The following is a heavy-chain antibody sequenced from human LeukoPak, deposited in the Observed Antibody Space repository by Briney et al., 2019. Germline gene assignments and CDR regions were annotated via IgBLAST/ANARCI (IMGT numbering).Heavy chain of an antibody. V-gene: IGHV3-7*01. CDR3: ARGGPQYSSGDYFDY. J-gene: IGHJ4*02. CDR2: IKQDGSEK. Sequence: GGSLRLSCAASGFTFSSYWMSWVRQAPGKGLEWVANIKQDGSEKYYVDSVKGRFTISRDNAKNSLYLQMNSLRAEDTAVYYCARGGPQYSSGDYFDYWGQGTLVTVSS. D-gene: IGHD6-19*01. CDR1: GFTFSSYW.